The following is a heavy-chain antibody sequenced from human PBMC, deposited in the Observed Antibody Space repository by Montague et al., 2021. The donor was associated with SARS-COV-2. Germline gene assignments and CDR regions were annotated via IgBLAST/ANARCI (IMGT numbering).Heavy chain of an antibody. CDR2: NHYSGIT. J-gene: IGHJ4*02. CDR3: ARDGNTHVDY. V-gene: IGHV4-39*02. CDR1: GASISSSSYY. Sequence: SETLSLTCTVSGASISSSSYYWGWIRQPPGKGLEWIGNNHYSGITYNNPSLKNRVTMSVDTSKNQFSLKLSSVTAADTAVYYCARDGNTHVDYWGQGTLVTVSS.